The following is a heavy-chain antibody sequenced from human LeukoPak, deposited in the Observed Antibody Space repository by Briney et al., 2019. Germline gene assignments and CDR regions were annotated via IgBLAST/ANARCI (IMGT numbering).Heavy chain of an antibody. CDR3: ARHVVRRTFFDY. V-gene: IGHV4-39*01. J-gene: IGHJ4*02. D-gene: IGHD2-15*01. Sequence: SETLSLTCTVSGGSISSSNYFWGWIRQPPGKGLEWIGSINYSGSTYCNPSLESRVTISVDTSKKQFSLKLSSVTAADTAVYYCARHVVRRTFFDYWGQGTLVTVSS. CDR2: INYSGST. CDR1: GGSISSSNYF.